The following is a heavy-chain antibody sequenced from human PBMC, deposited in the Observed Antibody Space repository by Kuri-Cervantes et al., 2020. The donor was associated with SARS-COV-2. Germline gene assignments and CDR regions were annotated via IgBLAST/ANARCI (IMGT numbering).Heavy chain of an antibody. Sequence: GGSLRLSCAASGFTFSGYWMSWVRQAPGKGLEWVANIKQDGSEKYYVDSVKGRFTISRDNAKNSLYLQMNSLRVEDTALYYCARDWGAIFGVATQFDYWGQGTLVTVSS. CDR1: GFTFSGYW. CDR2: IKQDGSEK. V-gene: IGHV3-7*01. CDR3: ARDWGAIFGVATQFDY. D-gene: IGHD3-3*01. J-gene: IGHJ4*02.